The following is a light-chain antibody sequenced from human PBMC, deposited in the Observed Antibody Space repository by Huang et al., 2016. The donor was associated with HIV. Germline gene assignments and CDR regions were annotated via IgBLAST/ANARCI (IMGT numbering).Light chain of an antibody. Sequence: EIVMTQSPATLSVSPGERATLSCWASQSFSNNLAWYQQKPGQAPRLLIYGASTRATGIPAMFSGSGSGTEFTLTITSLHSEDFAVDYCQQYNNWPGTFGQGTKVEIK. CDR2: GAS. V-gene: IGKV3-15*01. CDR1: QSFSNN. J-gene: IGKJ1*01. CDR3: QQYNNWPGT.